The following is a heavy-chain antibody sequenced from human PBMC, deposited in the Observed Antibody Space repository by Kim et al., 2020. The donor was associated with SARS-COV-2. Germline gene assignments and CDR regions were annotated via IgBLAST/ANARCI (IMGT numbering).Heavy chain of an antibody. Sequence: GGSLRLSCAASGFTFSSYAMSWVRQAPGKGLEWVSAISGSGGSTYYADSVKGRFTISRDNSKNTLYLQMNSLRAEDTAVYYCANSPGGNSYYFDYWGQGTLVTVSS. J-gene: IGHJ4*02. V-gene: IGHV3-23*01. CDR1: GFTFSSYA. CDR3: ANSPGGNSYYFDY. CDR2: ISGSGGST. D-gene: IGHD2-21*02.